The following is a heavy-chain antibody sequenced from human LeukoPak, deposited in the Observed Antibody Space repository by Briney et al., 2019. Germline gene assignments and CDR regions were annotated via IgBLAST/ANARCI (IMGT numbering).Heavy chain of an antibody. Sequence: SETLSLTCTVSGGSISSYYWSWIRQPAGTALEWIGRIYTSGTITYNPSLKSRVTMSVDTSKNQFSLKLSSVTTADTAVYYCARDSGTTGEVKFDPWGQGTLVTVSS. V-gene: IGHV4-4*07. CDR2: IYTSGTI. CDR3: ARDSGTTGEVKFDP. CDR1: GGSISSYY. D-gene: IGHD3-10*01. J-gene: IGHJ5*02.